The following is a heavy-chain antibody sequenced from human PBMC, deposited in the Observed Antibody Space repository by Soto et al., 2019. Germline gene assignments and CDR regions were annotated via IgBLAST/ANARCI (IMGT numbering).Heavy chain of an antibody. CDR1: GGSFSGYY. CDR2: INHSGST. CDR3: ARGSIAAAGTFSHYYYGMDV. D-gene: IGHD6-13*01. V-gene: IGHV4-34*01. J-gene: IGHJ6*02. Sequence: QVQLQQWGAGLLKPSETLSLTCAVYGGSFSGYYWSWIRQPPGKGLEWIGEINHSGSTNYNPSLTSRVTISVDTSKNQFSLKLSSVTAADTAVYYCARGSIAAAGTFSHYYYGMDVWGQGTTVTVSS.